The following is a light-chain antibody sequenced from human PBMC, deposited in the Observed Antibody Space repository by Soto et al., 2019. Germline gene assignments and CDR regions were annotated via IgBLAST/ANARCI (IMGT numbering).Light chain of an antibody. CDR1: QSVSSN. Sequence: EIVMTQSPATLSVSPGERATLSCRASQSVSSNLAWYQQKPGQAPRLLIYGASTRATGIPARFSGSGSGTEFTRTISSLQAEDVSVYYYQQYNNWPPWTFCQGTKVEIK. J-gene: IGKJ1*01. CDR2: GAS. V-gene: IGKV3-15*01. CDR3: QQYNNWPPWT.